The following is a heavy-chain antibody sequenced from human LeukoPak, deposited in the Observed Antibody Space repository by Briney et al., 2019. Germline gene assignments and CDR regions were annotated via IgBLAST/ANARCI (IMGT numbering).Heavy chain of an antibody. D-gene: IGHD2-2*01. V-gene: IGHV4-38-2*01. CDR1: GYSISSGYY. Sequence: TETLSLTCAVSGYSISSGYYWGWIRQPPGKGLEWIGSIYHSGSTYYNPSLKSRVTISVDTSKNQFSLKLSSVTAADTAVYYCARRGRYCRSTSCYYDDYWGQGTLVTVSS. CDR2: IYHSGST. J-gene: IGHJ4*02. CDR3: ARRGRYCRSTSCYYDDY.